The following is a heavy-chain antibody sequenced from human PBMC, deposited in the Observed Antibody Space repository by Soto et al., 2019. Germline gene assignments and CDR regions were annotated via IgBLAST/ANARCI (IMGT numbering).Heavy chain of an antibody. CDR1: GGTFSSYA. J-gene: IGHJ6*02. D-gene: IGHD6-25*01. CDR2: ISPSFGTT. V-gene: IGHV1-69*01. Sequence: QVQLVQSGAEVKKPGSSVKLSCKASGGTFSSYAISWVRQAPGQGLEWMGGISPSFGTTNYAQKFQGRVTITADESTSTAYMELSSLRSEDTAVYYCARDVTAAGGSGMDVWGQGTTVTVSS. CDR3: ARDVTAAGGSGMDV.